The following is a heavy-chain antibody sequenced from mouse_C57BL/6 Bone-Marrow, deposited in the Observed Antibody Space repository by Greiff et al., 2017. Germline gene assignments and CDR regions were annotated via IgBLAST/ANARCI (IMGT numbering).Heavy chain of an antibody. Sequence: QVQLQQPGAELARPGASVKMSCKASGYTFTSYSMHWVKQRPGQGLEWIGNINPSSGYTKYNQKFKDKATLTADKSSSTAYMQLSSLTSEDSAVYYWARLGDSSYGFDYWGQGTLVTVSA. D-gene: IGHD1-1*01. CDR1: GYTFTSYS. CDR2: INPSSGYT. V-gene: IGHV1-4*01. J-gene: IGHJ3*01. CDR3: ARLGDSSYGFDY.